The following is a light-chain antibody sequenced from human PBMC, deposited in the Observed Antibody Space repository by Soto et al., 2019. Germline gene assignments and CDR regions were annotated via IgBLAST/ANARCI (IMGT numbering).Light chain of an antibody. CDR3: QQSFGVPVT. J-gene: IGKJ5*01. CDR2: GAS. V-gene: IGKV1-39*01. CDR1: QSISTY. Sequence: IQMTQSPPSLSASVEDRFTITCRASQSISTYLNWYQQKPGKAPKLLIFGASTLQSGVPSRFSGSGSGTDFNFTITSLQPEDFATYYCQQSFGVPVTFGQGTRLEIK.